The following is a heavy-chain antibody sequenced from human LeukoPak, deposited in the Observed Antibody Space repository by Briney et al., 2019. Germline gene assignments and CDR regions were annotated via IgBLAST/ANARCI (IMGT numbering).Heavy chain of an antibody. Sequence: SETLSLTCTVSGGSISSYYWSWIRQPPGKGLEWIGYIYYSGSTNYNPSLKSRVTISVDTSKNQFSLKLSSVTAADTAVYYCARDFTMVRGVIIKSGHDAFDIWGQGTMVTVSS. CDR3: ARDFTMVRGVIIKSGHDAFDI. CDR1: GGSISSYY. D-gene: IGHD3-10*01. J-gene: IGHJ3*02. V-gene: IGHV4-59*12. CDR2: IYYSGST.